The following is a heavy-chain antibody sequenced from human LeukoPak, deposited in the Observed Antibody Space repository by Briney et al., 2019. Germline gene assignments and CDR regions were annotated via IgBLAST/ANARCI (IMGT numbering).Heavy chain of an antibody. V-gene: IGHV3-21*01. D-gene: IGHD6-19*01. J-gene: IGHJ4*02. CDR2: ISSSSSYI. CDR3: ARVSSGWYGYYFDY. Sequence: GGSLRLSCAASGFTFSSYSMNWVRQAPGKGLEWVSSISSSSSYIYYADSVKGRFTISRDNAKNSLYLQMNSLRAEDTAVYYRARVSSGWYGYYFDYWGQGTLVTVSS. CDR1: GFTFSSYS.